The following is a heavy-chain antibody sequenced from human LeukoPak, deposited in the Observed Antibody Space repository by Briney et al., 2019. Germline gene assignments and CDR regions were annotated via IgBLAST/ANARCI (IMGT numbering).Heavy chain of an antibody. D-gene: IGHD4-17*01. CDR3: ARGYGDYRIYYFDY. V-gene: IGHV4-59*08. CDR2: IHYSGSS. CDR1: GGSISNYY. J-gene: IGHJ4*02. Sequence: SETLSLTCTVSGGSISNYYWSWIRQPPGKGWEGMGNIHYSGSSNYNPSLKSRVTISVDTSKKQFSLKLSSVTAADTAVYYCARGYGDYRIYYFDYWGQGTLVTVSS.